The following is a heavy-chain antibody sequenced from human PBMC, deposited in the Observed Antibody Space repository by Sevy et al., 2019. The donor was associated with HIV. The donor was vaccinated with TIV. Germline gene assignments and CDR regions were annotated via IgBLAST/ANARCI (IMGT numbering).Heavy chain of an antibody. J-gene: IGHJ3*02. V-gene: IGHV3-23*01. D-gene: IGHD3-10*01. CDR2: ISGSGGST. Sequence: GGSLRLSCAASGFTFSSYAMSWVRQAPGKGLEWVSGISGSGGSTYYADSVKGQFTISRDNSKNTLYLQMNSLRAEDTAVYYCARLRNYYGSGSLNAFDIWDQGTMVTVSS. CDR1: GFTFSSYA. CDR3: ARLRNYYGSGSLNAFDI.